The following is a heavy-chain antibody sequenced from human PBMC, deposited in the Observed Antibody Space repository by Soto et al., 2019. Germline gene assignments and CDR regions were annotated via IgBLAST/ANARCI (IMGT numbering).Heavy chain of an antibody. CDR3: ARDQSVGAGIDAFDI. CDR2: INPNSGGT. V-gene: IGHV1-2*04. Sequence: GASVKVSCKTSGYSFTGHYMHWVRQAPGQGLEWMGWINPNSGGTNYAQKFQGWVTMTRDTSINTVYMELSRLKSDDTAVYYCARDQSVGAGIDAFDIWGQGTLVTVSS. D-gene: IGHD1-26*01. CDR1: GYSFTGHY. J-gene: IGHJ3*02.